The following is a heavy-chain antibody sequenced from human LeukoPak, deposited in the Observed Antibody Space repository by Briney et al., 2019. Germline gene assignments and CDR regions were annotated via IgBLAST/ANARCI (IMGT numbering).Heavy chain of an antibody. J-gene: IGHJ4*02. CDR2: IYYSGST. CDR1: GGSISSGGYS. CDR3: ARVFRAAAVDY. Sequence: SETLSLTCAVSGGSISSGGYSWSWIRQPPGKGLEWIGYIYYSGSTYYNPSLKSRVTISADTSKNQFSLRLSSVTAADTAVYYCARVFRAAAVDYWGQGTLVTVPS. D-gene: IGHD6-13*01. V-gene: IGHV4-61*08.